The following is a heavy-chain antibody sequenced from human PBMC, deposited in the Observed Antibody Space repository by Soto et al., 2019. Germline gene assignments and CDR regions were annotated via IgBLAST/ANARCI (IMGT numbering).Heavy chain of an antibody. V-gene: IGHV3-23*01. Sequence: EVQLLESGGGLVQPGGSLRLSCAASGFTFSSYAMSWVRQAPGKGLEWVSAISGSGGSTYYADSVKGRFTISRDNSKNTLYLQMNSLRAEDTAVYYCAKGLVVVAAPIGTFDIWGQGTMVTVSS. CDR3: AKGLVVVAAPIGTFDI. J-gene: IGHJ3*02. CDR1: GFTFSSYA. CDR2: ISGSGGST. D-gene: IGHD2-15*01.